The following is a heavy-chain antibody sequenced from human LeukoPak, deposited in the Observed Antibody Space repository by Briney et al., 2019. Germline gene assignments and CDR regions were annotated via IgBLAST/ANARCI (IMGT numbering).Heavy chain of an antibody. Sequence: GGSLRLSCAASGFTFSSYGMHWVRQAPGKGLEWVAVISSDGSNAYYADSVKGRFTISRDNSKNTLHLQMNSLRAEDTAVYYCAQGSGSCSGDSCYGNFDYWGQGTLVTVSS. D-gene: IGHD2-15*01. V-gene: IGHV3-30*03. CDR3: AQGSGSCSGDSCYGNFDY. CDR2: ISSDGSNA. J-gene: IGHJ4*02. CDR1: GFTFSSYG.